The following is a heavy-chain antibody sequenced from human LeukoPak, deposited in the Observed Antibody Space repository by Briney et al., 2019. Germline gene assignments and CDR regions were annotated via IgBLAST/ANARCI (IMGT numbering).Heavy chain of an antibody. Sequence: ASVKVSCKASGYTFTSYGISWVRQAPGQGLEWMGWISAYNGNTNYAQKLQGRVTMTTDTSTSTAYMELRSLRSDDTAVYYCARVVVPAAMPWAYYYYYYMDVWGKGTTVTISS. CDR3: ARVVVPAAMPWAYYYYYYMDV. V-gene: IGHV1-18*01. CDR1: GYTFTSYG. CDR2: ISAYNGNT. D-gene: IGHD2-2*01. J-gene: IGHJ6*03.